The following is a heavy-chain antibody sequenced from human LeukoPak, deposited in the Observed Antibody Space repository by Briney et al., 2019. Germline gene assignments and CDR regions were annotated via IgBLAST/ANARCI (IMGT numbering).Heavy chain of an antibody. D-gene: IGHD1-26*01. Sequence: GGSLRLSCAASGFTLSDYGMIWVRQAPGKGLEWVSYITRSSALHYADSVKGRFTISRDNAKNSLFLQMSSLRDEDTAVYYCARRVRQSGNYYYYDYWGQGTLVTVSS. V-gene: IGHV3-48*02. J-gene: IGHJ4*02. CDR1: GFTLSDYG. CDR3: ARRVRQSGNYYYYDY. CDR2: ITRSSAL.